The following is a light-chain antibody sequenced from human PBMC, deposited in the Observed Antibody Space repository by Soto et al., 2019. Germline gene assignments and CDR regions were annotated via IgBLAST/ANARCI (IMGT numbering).Light chain of an antibody. CDR2: RNN. J-gene: IGLJ2*01. V-gene: IGLV1-47*01. Sequence: QSVLTQPPSASGTPGQRVTISCSGSSSNIGSKYVYWYQQLPGTAPKLLMYRNNQRPSGVPDRFSGFKSGTSASLAIIGLRSEDEADYYCAAWDAGVSGPAFGGGTKVTVL. CDR1: SSNIGSKY. CDR3: AAWDAGVSGPA.